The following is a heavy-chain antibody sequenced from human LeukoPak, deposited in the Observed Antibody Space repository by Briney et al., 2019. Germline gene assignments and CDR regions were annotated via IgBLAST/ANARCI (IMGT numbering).Heavy chain of an antibody. CDR2: ITSSGNTM. CDR1: GFTFSSYE. J-gene: IGHJ5*02. Sequence: QPRGSLRLSCAVSGFTFSSYEMNWVRQAPGKGLEWVSFITSSGNTMYYAGSVKGRFTISRDNAKNSLYLQMNSLRADDTAVYYCARLRSKYWFDPWGQGTLVTVSS. D-gene: IGHD4-11*01. V-gene: IGHV3-48*03. CDR3: ARLRSKYWFDP.